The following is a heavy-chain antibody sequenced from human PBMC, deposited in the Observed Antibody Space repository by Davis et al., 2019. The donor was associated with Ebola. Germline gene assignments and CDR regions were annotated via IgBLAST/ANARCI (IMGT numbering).Heavy chain of an antibody. CDR1: GYTFTGYY. D-gene: IGHD6-13*01. CDR2: INPNSGGT. V-gene: IGHV1-2*02. J-gene: IGHJ6*03. Sequence: ASVKVSCKASGYTFTGYYMHWVRQAPGQGLEWMGWINPNSGGTNYAQKFQGRVTMTRDTSISTAYMELRSLRSDDTAVYYCARGKSSSWSTYYYYYYYMDVWGKGTTVTVSS. CDR3: ARGKSSSWSTYYYYYYYMDV.